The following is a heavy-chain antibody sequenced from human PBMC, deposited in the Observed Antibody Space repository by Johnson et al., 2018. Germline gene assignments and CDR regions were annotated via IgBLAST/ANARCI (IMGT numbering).Heavy chain of an antibody. Sequence: QVQLQESGPGLVKPSEPLSLSCTVSGGSISSSSYYWGWIRQPPGKGLEWIGSIYYSGSNYYNPSLKSRVTISVDTSKNQFSLKLSSVTAADTAVYYCARDGSHYYDRYYMDVWGKGTTVTVSS. V-gene: IGHV4-39*07. J-gene: IGHJ6*03. D-gene: IGHD3-22*01. CDR2: IYYSGSN. CDR1: GGSISSSSYY. CDR3: ARDGSHYYDRYYMDV.